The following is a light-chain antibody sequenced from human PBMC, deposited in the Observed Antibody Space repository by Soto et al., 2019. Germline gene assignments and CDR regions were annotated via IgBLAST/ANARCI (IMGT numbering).Light chain of an antibody. J-gene: IGKJ1*01. CDR1: QSVSSYY. CDR3: HQSDT. CDR2: GTS. V-gene: IGKV3-20*01. Sequence: EVVFTQSPCTLSLSPRGRATLSCRASQSVSSYYLAWYQQTPGQAPRLLIYGTSSRATGIPDRFRGSGSGTDFTLTLSSLEPQDYAVYSCHQSDTIGQGTKVDIK.